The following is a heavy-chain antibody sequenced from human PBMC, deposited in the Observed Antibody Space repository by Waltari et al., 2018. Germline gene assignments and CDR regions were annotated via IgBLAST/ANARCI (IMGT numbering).Heavy chain of an antibody. V-gene: IGHV4-34*01. CDR1: EGSLSGYF. Sequence: QVQLQQWGAGLLKPSETLSLTCGVYEGSLSGYFWGWIRQSPVKCLEWIGQINLDGSNIYNPSLNSRFAKSVYTLKRQISLRLTSGTAADAAVYYCARVGDYHGSGRFCLDVWGQGTRVTVSS. J-gene: IGHJ6*02. CDR3: ARVGDYHGSGRFCLDV. CDR2: INLDGSN. D-gene: IGHD3-10*01.